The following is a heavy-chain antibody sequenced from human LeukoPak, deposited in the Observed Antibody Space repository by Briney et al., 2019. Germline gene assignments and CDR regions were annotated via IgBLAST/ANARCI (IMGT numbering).Heavy chain of an antibody. CDR3: ARGSSGTEGFDP. J-gene: IGHJ5*02. CDR2: IYNGNI. Sequence: ASVKVSCKASGYTFSKLGISWVRQAPGQGLEWMGWIYNGNIKYAQSLQGRVTMTTDTSTSTAYMELRSLKSDDTAVYYCARGSSGTEGFDPWGQGTLVTVSS. CDR1: GYTFSKLG. D-gene: IGHD6-19*01. V-gene: IGHV1-18*01.